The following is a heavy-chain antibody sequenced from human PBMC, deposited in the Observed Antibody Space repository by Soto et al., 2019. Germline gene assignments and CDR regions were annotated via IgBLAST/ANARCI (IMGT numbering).Heavy chain of an antibody. Sequence: QVQLQESGPGLVKPSQTLSLTCTVSGGSISSSGYYWSWLRQNPGKGLEWIGYIHYSGNTYYMPSIQSRVIIPLGTSQTQFSLKLSSVTAADTAVYYCARDVSYDGSGWANWFDPWGQGTLVTVSS. CDR2: IHYSGNT. CDR3: ARDVSYDGSGWANWFDP. CDR1: GGSISSSGYY. V-gene: IGHV4-31*03. J-gene: IGHJ5*02. D-gene: IGHD3-22*01.